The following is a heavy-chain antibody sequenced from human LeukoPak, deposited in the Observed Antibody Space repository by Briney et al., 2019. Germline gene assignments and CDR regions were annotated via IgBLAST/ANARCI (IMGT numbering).Heavy chain of an antibody. D-gene: IGHD6-19*01. CDR1: GGSFTGYY. V-gene: IGHV4-34*01. CDR3: ARAASGRGDY. Sequence: PSETLSLTCAVYGGSFTGYYWSWIRQPPGKGLEWIGQINQSGSTNYNTSLKSRVTISLDTSKNQFSLRLSSVTAADTAVYYCARAASGRGDYWGQGTLVTVSS. J-gene: IGHJ4*02. CDR2: INQSGST.